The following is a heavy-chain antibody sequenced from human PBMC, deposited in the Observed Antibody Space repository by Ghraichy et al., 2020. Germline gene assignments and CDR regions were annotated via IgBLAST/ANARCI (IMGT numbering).Heavy chain of an antibody. J-gene: IGHJ6*02. CDR1: GFTFSSYA. V-gene: IGHV3-30*04. CDR3: ARDFVVAGTDYYYGMDV. Sequence: LSLTCAASGFTFSSYAMHWVRQAPGKGLEWGAVISYDGSNKYYADSVKGRFTISRDNSKNTLYLQMNSLRAEDTAVYYCARDFVVAGTDYYYGMDVWGQGTTVTVSS. D-gene: IGHD6-19*01. CDR2: ISYDGSNK.